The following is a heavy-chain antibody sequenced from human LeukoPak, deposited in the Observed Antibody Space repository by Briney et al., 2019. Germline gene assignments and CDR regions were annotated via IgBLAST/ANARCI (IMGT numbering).Heavy chain of an antibody. CDR2: IWYDGSNK. D-gene: IGHD3-22*01. Sequence: QPGGSLSLSCAASGFTFSSYGMHWVRQAPGKGLEWVAVIWYDGSNKYYADSVKGRFTISRDNSKNTMYLEVNSQRDEDTAVYYCARGYYDSSGSGFYFDSWGQGTLVTVSS. CDR3: ARGYYDSSGSGFYFDS. CDR1: GFTFSSYG. V-gene: IGHV3-33*01. J-gene: IGHJ4*02.